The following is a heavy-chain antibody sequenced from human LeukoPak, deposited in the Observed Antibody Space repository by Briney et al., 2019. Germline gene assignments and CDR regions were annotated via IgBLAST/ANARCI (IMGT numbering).Heavy chain of an antibody. Sequence: PGGSLRLSCAASGFTLNNYAMNWVRQAPGKGLEWVSAISGSGGRTCYAVSVKGRFTISRDNSKNTLYLQMNSLRAEDTAVYHCATTQPGGSYRDLTYWGQGALVTVSS. D-gene: IGHD3-16*01. CDR2: ISGSGGRT. V-gene: IGHV3-23*01. CDR3: ATTQPGGSYRDLTY. CDR1: GFTLNNYA. J-gene: IGHJ4*02.